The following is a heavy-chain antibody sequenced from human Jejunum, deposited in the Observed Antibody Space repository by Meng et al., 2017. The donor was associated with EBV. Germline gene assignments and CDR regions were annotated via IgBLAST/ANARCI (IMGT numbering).Heavy chain of an antibody. V-gene: IGHV6-1*01. Sequence: QSGPRLVNTSQTLSLACVIAWDSVISNIAAWNLIRQSPSRGLEWLGRTFYRSMWYNHYAPSVESRITINADTSKNQFSLQLNSVTPEDTAVYYCTRESTTGCVDYWGQGTLVAVSS. CDR1: WDSVISNIAA. J-gene: IGHJ4*02. CDR3: TRESTTGCVDY. D-gene: IGHD1-1*01. CDR2: TFYRSMWYN.